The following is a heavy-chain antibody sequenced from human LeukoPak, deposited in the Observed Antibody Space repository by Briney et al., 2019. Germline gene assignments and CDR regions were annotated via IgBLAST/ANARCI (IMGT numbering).Heavy chain of an antibody. V-gene: IGHV3-30-3*01. D-gene: IGHD2-2*01. Sequence: PGGSLRLSCAASGFTFSSYAMHWVRQAPGKGLEWVAVISYDGSNKYYADSVKGRFTISRDNSKNTLYLQMNSLRAEDTAVYYCARGVNIVVVPAAEGLYYYGMDVWGQGTTVTVSS. CDR3: ARGVNIVVVPAAEGLYYYGMDV. CDR1: GFTFSSYA. J-gene: IGHJ6*02. CDR2: ISYDGSNK.